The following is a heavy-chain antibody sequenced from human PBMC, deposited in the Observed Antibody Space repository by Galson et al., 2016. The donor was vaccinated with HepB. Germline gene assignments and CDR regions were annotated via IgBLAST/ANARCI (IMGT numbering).Heavy chain of an antibody. D-gene: IGHD3-10*01. Sequence: SLRLSCATSRFTLTTYAVHWVRQAPGKGLEWLAVIWFDGINKFYADSVKGRFTISRDDSKNTVYLQMNSLRVEDTAVYYCARSPPPGTPTAGSLDIWGQGTVLTVSS. CDR1: RFTLTTYA. CDR3: ARSPPPGTPTAGSLDI. CDR2: IWFDGINK. V-gene: IGHV3-33*01. J-gene: IGHJ3*02.